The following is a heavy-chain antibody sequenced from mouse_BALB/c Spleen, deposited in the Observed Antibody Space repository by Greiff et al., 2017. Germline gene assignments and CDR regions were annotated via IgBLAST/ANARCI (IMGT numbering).Heavy chain of an antibody. D-gene: IGHD2-1*01. CDR1: GYTFTSYW. J-gene: IGHJ1*01. CDR2: IAPGSGST. Sequence: DLVKPGASVKLSCKASGYTFTSYWINWIKQRPGQGLEWIGRIAPGSGSTYYNEMFKGKATLTADKSSSTAYMQLSSLTSVDSAVYFCARSGGNFWYFDVWGAGTTVTVSS. V-gene: IGHV1S41*01. CDR3: ARSGGNFWYFDV.